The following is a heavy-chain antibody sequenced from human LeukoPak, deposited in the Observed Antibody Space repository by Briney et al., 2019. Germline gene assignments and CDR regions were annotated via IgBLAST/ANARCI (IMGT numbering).Heavy chain of an antibody. CDR1: GGSISSGSYY. CDR3: ARSRYSSGTYYFDY. D-gene: IGHD3-10*01. J-gene: IGHJ4*02. CDR2: IYTSGST. Sequence: PSETLSLTCTVSGGSISSGSYYWSWIRQPAGKGLEWIGRIYTSGSTNYNPSLKSRVTISVDTSKNQFSLKLSSVTAADTAVYYCARSRYSSGTYYFDYWGQGTLVTVSS. V-gene: IGHV4-61*02.